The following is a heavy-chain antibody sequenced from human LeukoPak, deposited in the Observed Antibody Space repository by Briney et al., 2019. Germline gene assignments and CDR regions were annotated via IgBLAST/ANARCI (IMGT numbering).Heavy chain of an antibody. J-gene: IGHJ6*04. V-gene: IGHV3-23*01. D-gene: IGHD2-21*01. CDR3: AKDIQTHMDV. CDR1: GFTLSSYA. Sequence: GGSRSLSWAASGFTLSSYAMSWVRQAPGKGLEWVSAISGSGGSTYYADSVKGRFTISRDNSKNTLYLQMNSLRAEDTAVYYCAKDIQTHMDVWGKGTTVTVSS. CDR2: ISGSGGST.